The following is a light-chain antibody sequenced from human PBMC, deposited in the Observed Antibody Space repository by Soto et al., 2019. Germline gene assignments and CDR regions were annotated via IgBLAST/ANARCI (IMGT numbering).Light chain of an antibody. J-gene: IGKJ1*01. Sequence: DIQMTQSPSALSASVGDRVTITCRASQSISTWLAWYQQKPGKAPKFLIYDASYLESGVPTRFSGSGSGTEFTLTISSLQPDDFATYFCQQYNSYSTFGQGTKVEIK. V-gene: IGKV1-5*01. CDR3: QQYNSYST. CDR2: DAS. CDR1: QSISTW.